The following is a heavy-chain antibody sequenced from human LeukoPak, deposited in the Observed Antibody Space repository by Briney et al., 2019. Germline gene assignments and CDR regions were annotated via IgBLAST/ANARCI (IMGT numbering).Heavy chain of an antibody. CDR2: ISAYNGNT. D-gene: IGHD3-22*01. CDR1: RYTFTNYG. Sequence: AAVQVSCKASRYTFTNYGISWLRQPAGQGREWMGWISAYNGNTNYAQKLQGRVTMTTDTSTSTAYMELRSLRSDDTAVYYCARGAHYNSSGYFGYWGQGTLVTVSS. J-gene: IGHJ4*02. V-gene: IGHV1-18*01. CDR3: ARGAHYNSSGYFGY.